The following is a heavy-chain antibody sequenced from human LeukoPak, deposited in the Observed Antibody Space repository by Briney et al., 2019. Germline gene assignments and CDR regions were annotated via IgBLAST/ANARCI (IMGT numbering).Heavy chain of an antibody. CDR3: ARVAVAGTRCFDY. CDR1: GYTFTGYY. Sequence: ASVKVSCKASGYTFTGYYMHWVRQAPGQGLEWMGWINPNSGGTNYAQKFQGRVTMTRDTSISTAYMELSRLRSDDTVVYYCARVAVAGTRCFDYWGQGTLVTVSS. J-gene: IGHJ4*02. CDR2: INPNSGGT. D-gene: IGHD6-19*01. V-gene: IGHV1-2*02.